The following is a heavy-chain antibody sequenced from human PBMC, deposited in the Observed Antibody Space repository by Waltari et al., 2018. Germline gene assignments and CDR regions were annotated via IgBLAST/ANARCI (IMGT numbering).Heavy chain of an antibody. V-gene: IGHV3-7*04. J-gene: IGHJ4*02. CDR1: GFTFSTYS. CDR3: ARDEMHRTTWYHF. CDR2: IKQDGTEK. D-gene: IGHD6-13*01. Sequence: EVQLVESGGGLVQPGGYLRLSCAVSGFTFSTYSMTWVRQAPGKVLEWVANIKQDGTEKYYVDSVKGRFSISRDNGKNLLYLHMNSLRADDTAVYYCARDEMHRTTWYHFWGQGTQVTVSS.